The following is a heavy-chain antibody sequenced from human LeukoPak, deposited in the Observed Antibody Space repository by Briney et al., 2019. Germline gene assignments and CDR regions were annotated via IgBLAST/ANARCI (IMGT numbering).Heavy chain of an antibody. CDR1: GGSISSYY. Sequence: PSETLSLTCTVSGGSISSYYWSWIRQPPGKGLEWIGYVYYSGSTNYNPFLKSRVTISVDTSKNQFSLKLSSVTAADTALYYCARGLSGYDSYYYYYYMDVWGQGTTVTVSS. D-gene: IGHD5-12*01. CDR3: ARGLSGYDSYYYYYYMDV. V-gene: IGHV4-59*08. CDR2: VYYSGST. J-gene: IGHJ6*03.